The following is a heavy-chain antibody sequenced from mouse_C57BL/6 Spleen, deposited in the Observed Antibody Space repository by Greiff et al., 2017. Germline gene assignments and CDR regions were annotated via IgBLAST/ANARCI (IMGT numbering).Heavy chain of an antibody. D-gene: IGHD2-4*01. V-gene: IGHV1-53*01. J-gene: IGHJ3*01. CDR2: INPGNGGT. CDR1: GYTFTSYW. Sequence: VQLQQPGTELVKPGASVKLSCKASGYTFTSYWMHWVKQRPGQGLEWIGNINPGNGGTNYNEKFKSKATLTVDKSSSTAYMQLSSLTSEDSAVYDCARWPYDYDEAWFAYWGQGTLVTVSA. CDR3: ARWPYDYDEAWFAY.